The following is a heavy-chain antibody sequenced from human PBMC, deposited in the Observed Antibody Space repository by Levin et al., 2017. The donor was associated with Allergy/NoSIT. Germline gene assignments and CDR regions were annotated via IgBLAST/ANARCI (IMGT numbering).Heavy chain of an antibody. D-gene: IGHD3-16*01. J-gene: IGHJ4*02. V-gene: IGHV3-7*04. CDR1: GFTFSRSW. CDR2: INQDGSVE. CDR3: ARLKGEVTVYDY. Sequence: GGSLRLSCAVSGFTFSRSWMSWVRQAPGKGLEWVASINQDGSVERFLDSVKGRFTISRDNAKISLRLQMNNLRAEDTAVYYCARLKGEVTVYDYWGQGTLVTVSS.